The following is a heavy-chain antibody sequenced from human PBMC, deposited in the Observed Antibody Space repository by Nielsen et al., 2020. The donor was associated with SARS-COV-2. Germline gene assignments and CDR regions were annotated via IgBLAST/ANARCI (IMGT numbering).Heavy chain of an antibody. D-gene: IGHD6-13*01. CDR2: ISSGSSTM. Sequence: GESLKISCAASGFTFSSYSMNWVRQAPGKGLEWVSYISSGSSTMYYADSVKGRFTISRDNAKSSLYLQMNSLRAEDTAVYYCARGDIATAYFDCWGQGTLVTVSS. CDR1: GFTFSSYS. J-gene: IGHJ4*02. V-gene: IGHV3-48*01. CDR3: ARGDIATAYFDC.